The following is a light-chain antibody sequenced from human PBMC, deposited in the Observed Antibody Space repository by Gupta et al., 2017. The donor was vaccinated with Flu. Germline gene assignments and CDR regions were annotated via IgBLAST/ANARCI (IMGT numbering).Light chain of an antibody. CDR3: CSYAGSYTFV. CDR1: SSDVGGYNY. Sequence: QSALTQPRPVSGSPGQCGTISLTRTSSDVGGYNYVSWYQQHPGKAPKLMIYDVSKRPSGVPDRFSGSKSGNTASLTISGLQAEDEADYYCCSYAGSYTFVFGTGTKVTVL. CDR2: DVS. V-gene: IGLV2-11*01. J-gene: IGLJ1*01.